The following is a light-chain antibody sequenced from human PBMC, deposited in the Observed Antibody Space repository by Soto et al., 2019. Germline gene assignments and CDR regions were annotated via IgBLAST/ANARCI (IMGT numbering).Light chain of an antibody. CDR2: EVS. V-gene: IGLV2-14*01. CDR1: TSDVGGYSF. CDR3: SSYTTSGTRV. J-gene: IGLJ1*01. Sequence: QSALTQPASVSGSPGQSITISCTGTTSDVGGYSFVSWYQLHPGKAPKLMIYEVSNRPSGASNRFSGSKSGNTASLTISGLQAEDESDYYCSSYTTSGTRVFGTGTKVTVL.